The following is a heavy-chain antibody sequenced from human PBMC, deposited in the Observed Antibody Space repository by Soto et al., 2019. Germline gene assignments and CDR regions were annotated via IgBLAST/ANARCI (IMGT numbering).Heavy chain of an antibody. CDR3: AASFWSGYYDAVDY. CDR1: GGSISSSSYY. CDR2: IYYSGST. J-gene: IGHJ4*02. Sequence: PSETLSLTCTVSGGSISSSSYYWGWIRQPPGKGLEWIGSIYYSGSTYYNPSLKSRVTISVDTSKNQFSLKLSPVTAADTAVYYCAASFWSGYYDAVDYLGQGNLVTGSS. V-gene: IGHV4-39*01. D-gene: IGHD3-3*01.